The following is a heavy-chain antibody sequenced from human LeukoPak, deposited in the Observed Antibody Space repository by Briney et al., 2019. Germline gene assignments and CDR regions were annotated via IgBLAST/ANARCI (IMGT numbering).Heavy chain of an antibody. J-gene: IGHJ4*02. CDR3: ARAGYSNFIDY. CDR1: GFTFSSYE. CDR2: ISSSGSTI. Sequence: PGGSLRLSCAASGFTFSSYEMNWVRQAPGKGLEWVSYISSSGSTIYYADSVEGRFTISRDNAKNSLYLQMNSLRAGDTAVYYCARAGYSNFIDYWGQGTLVTVSS. V-gene: IGHV3-48*03. D-gene: IGHD4-11*01.